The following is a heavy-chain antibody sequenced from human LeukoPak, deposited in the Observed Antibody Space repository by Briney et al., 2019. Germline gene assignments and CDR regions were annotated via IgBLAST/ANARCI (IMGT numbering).Heavy chain of an antibody. J-gene: IGHJ3*02. Sequence: ASVTVSCKSSGYTFTGYYMHWVRQAPGQGLEWVGWINPNSGGTNYAQKFQGRVTMTRDTSISTAYMELSRLRSDDTAVYYCARGSNARSAFDIWGQGTMVTVSS. CDR3: ARGSNARSAFDI. CDR1: GYTFTGYY. V-gene: IGHV1-2*02. CDR2: INPNSGGT.